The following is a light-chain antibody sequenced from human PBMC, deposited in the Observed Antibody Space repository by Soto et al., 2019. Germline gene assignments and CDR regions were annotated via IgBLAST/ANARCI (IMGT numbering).Light chain of an antibody. Sequence: QSVLTQPPSVSGAPGQRVTISCTGSSSNIGAGYDVHWYQQFPGTAPKLLIFGNINRPSGVPDRFSGSKSGTSASLAITGLQPEDEADYYCQPYDTSLRGAVFGGGTQLTVL. J-gene: IGLJ7*01. CDR3: QPYDTSLRGAV. CDR1: SSNIGAGYD. V-gene: IGLV1-40*01. CDR2: GNI.